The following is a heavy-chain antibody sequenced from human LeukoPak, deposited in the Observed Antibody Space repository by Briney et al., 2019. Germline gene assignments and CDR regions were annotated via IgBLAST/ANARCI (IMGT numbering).Heavy chain of an antibody. CDR2: ISSSSSYI. D-gene: IGHD3-22*01. Sequence: GGSLRLSCAASGFTFSSYSMNWVRQAPGKGLEWVSSISSSSSYIYYADSVKGRFTISRDNAKNSLYLQMNSLRAEDTAVYYCARFMEDDSSCYDYWGQGTLVTVSS. J-gene: IGHJ4*02. CDR3: ARFMEDDSSCYDY. CDR1: GFTFSSYS. V-gene: IGHV3-21*01.